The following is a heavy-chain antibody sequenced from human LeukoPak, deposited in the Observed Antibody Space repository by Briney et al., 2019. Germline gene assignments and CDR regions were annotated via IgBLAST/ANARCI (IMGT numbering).Heavy chain of an antibody. V-gene: IGHV3-7*01. J-gene: IGHJ4*02. CDR2: IKHDESEK. CDR3: TRRLDD. D-gene: IGHD3-16*01. CDR1: GFSFNSDW. Sequence: GGSLRLSCAASGFSFNSDWMDWVRQAPGKGLEWVANIKHDESEKNYLDSVKGRFTISRDNAQNSLYPQMNGLRVEDTAVYYCTRRLDDWGQGTLVTVSS.